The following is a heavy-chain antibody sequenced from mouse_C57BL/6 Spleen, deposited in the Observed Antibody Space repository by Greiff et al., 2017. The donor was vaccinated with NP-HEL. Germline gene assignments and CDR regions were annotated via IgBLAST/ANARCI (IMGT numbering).Heavy chain of an antibody. D-gene: IGHD1-1*01. V-gene: IGHV5-17*01. CDR2: ISSGSSTI. J-gene: IGHJ4*01. CDR1: GFTFSDYG. CDR3: ASITTVVATPLYYAMDY. Sequence: EVQGVESGGGLVKPGGSLKLSCAASGFTFSDYGMHWVRQAPEKGLEWVAYISSGSSTIYYADTVKGRFTISRDNAKNTLFLQMTSLRSEDTAMYYCASITTVVATPLYYAMDYWGQGTSVTVSS.